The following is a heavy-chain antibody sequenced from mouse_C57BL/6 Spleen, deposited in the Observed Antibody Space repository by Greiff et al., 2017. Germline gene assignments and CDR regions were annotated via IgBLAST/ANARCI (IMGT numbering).Heavy chain of an antibody. J-gene: IGHJ1*03. D-gene: IGHD2-5*01. CDR3: ARSAYYSNYDWYFDV. V-gene: IGHV1-22*01. CDR1: GYTFTDYN. CDR2: INPNNGGT. Sequence: VQLKESGPELVKPGASVKMSCKASGYTFTDYNMHWVKQSHGKSLEWIGYINPNNGGTSYNQKFKGKATLTVNKSSSTAYMELRSLTSEDSAVYYCARSAYYSNYDWYFDVWGTGTTVTVSS.